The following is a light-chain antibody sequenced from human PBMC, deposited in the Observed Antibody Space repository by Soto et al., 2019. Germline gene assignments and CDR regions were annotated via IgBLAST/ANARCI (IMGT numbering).Light chain of an antibody. J-gene: IGKJ4*02. Sequence: DIQMTQSPSSLSASVGDRVTITCQASQDISNFLNWYQHRPGKAPNLLIYDASTVETGVPSRFSGSGSGTNFTFTISSLQPEDVATYYCQQYDGLPTFGGGTKVEIK. CDR1: QDISNF. CDR3: QQYDGLPT. V-gene: IGKV1-33*01. CDR2: DAS.